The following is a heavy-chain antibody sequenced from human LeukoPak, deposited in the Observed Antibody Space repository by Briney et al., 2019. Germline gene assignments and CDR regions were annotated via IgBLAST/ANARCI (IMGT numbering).Heavy chain of an antibody. CDR3: AGEMATIDY. D-gene: IGHD5-24*01. CDR1: GFTFSSYG. V-gene: IGHV3-30*02. Sequence: GGSLRLSCAASGFTFSSYGMHWVRQAPGKGLEWVAFIRYDGSNKNYADSGKGRFTISRDNSQNTLYLQMNSLRAEDTAVYYCAGEMATIDYWGQGTLVTVSS. CDR2: IRYDGSNK. J-gene: IGHJ4*02.